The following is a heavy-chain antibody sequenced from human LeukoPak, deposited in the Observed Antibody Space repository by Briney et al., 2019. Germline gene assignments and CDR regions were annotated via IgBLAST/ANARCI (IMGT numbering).Heavy chain of an antibody. J-gene: IGHJ5*02. Sequence: ASVKVSCKASGYTFSDYYMHWVRQAPGQGLEWMGWINPNSGATNYAQKFQGRVTMTRDTSISTAYMELSRLRSDDTAVYYCARAHLIAAAGYNWFDPWGQGTLVTVSS. V-gene: IGHV1-2*02. CDR3: ARAHLIAAAGYNWFDP. CDR2: INPNSGAT. D-gene: IGHD6-13*01. CDR1: GYTFSDYY.